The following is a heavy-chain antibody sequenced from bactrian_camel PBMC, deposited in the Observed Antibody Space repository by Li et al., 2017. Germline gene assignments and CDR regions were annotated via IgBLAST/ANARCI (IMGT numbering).Heavy chain of an antibody. Sequence: HVQLVESGGASVQAGGSLRLSCAASGPAYSRASMAWFRQAPGKERGGVAAIYRHGDFTYYGDSVRGRFTIAQDNAKTTAYLQMTSLKPEDSAMYFCAAGQTCGNWWKASEFGYWGQGTQVTVSS. CDR2: IYRHGDFT. V-gene: IGHV3-3*01. CDR3: AAGQTCGNWWKASEFGY. D-gene: IGHD7*01. CDR1: GPAYSRAS. J-gene: IGHJ6*01.